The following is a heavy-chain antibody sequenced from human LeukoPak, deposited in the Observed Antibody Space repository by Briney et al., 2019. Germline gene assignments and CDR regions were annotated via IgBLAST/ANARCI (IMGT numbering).Heavy chain of an antibody. CDR3: ARGREIVVVTTYDSGWFDY. V-gene: IGHV1-18*01. CDR1: GYTFTSYG. D-gene: IGHD3-22*01. J-gene: IGHJ4*02. CDR2: ISAYNGNT. Sequence: ASVKVSCEASGYTFTSYGMSWVRQAPGQGLEWMGWISAYNGNTNYAQKLQGRVTMTTDTSTSTAYMELRSLRSDDTAVYYCARGREIVVVTTYDSGWFDYWGQGTLVTVSS.